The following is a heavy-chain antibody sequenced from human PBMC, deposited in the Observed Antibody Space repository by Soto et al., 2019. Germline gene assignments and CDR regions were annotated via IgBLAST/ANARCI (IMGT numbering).Heavy chain of an antibody. J-gene: IGHJ6*03. Sequence: GGSLRLSCAASGFTFSSYGMHWVRQAPGKGLEWVAVIWYDGSNKYYADSVKGRFTISRDNSKNTLYLQMNSLRAEDTAVYYCARGGDIVVVPAALPDPYGMDVWGKGTTVTVSS. V-gene: IGHV3-33*01. D-gene: IGHD2-2*01. CDR2: IWYDGSNK. CDR3: ARGGDIVVVPAALPDPYGMDV. CDR1: GFTFSSYG.